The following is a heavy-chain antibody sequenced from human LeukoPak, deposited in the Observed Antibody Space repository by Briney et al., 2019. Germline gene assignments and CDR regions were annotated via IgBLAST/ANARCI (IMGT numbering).Heavy chain of an antibody. CDR1: GFTVSSNY. CDR3: AKEVGDYDYVWGSYRPSGGFDY. CDR2: ISGSGGST. J-gene: IGHJ4*02. Sequence: AGGSLRLSCAASGFTVSSNYMSWVRQAPGKGLEWVSAISGSGGSTYYADSVKGRFTISRDNSKNTLYLQMNSLRAEDTAVYYCAKEVGDYDYVWGSYRPSGGFDYWGQGTLVTVSS. D-gene: IGHD3-16*02. V-gene: IGHV3-23*01.